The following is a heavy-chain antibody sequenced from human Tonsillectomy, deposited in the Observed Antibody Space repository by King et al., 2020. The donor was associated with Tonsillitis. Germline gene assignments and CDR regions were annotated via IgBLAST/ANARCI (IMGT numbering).Heavy chain of an antibody. CDR3: AKDIVPEPGARRGSGYYYGMDV. J-gene: IGHJ6*02. D-gene: IGHD2-2*01. CDR2: ISWNSGSI. Sequence: VQLVESGGGLVQPGRSLRLSCAASGFSFDDYAMHWVRQAPGKGLEWVSGISWNSGSIGYADSVKGRVTISRDNAKNSLYFQMNSLRAEDTALYYCAKDIVPEPGARRGSGYYYGMDVWGQGTTVTVSS. V-gene: IGHV3-9*01. CDR1: GFSFDDYA.